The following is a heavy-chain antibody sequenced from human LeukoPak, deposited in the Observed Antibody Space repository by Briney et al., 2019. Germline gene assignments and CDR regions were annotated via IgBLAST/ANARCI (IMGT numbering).Heavy chain of an antibody. CDR3: AKRHGDYFDY. CDR2: ISDSFRIT. V-gene: IGHV3-23*01. J-gene: IGHJ4*02. Sequence: GGSLRLSCAASGFPFSSYAMSWVRQPPGQGLECISTISDSFRITDDADSVKGRFTISRGNSKNTLYLQMNTLRAEDTAVYYCAKRHGDYFDYWGQGTLVTVSS. CDR1: GFPFSSYA. D-gene: IGHD4-17*01.